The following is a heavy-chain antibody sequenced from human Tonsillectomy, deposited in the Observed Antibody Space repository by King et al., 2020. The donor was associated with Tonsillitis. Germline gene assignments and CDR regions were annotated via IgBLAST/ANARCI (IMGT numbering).Heavy chain of an antibody. CDR2: INSDGSSP. J-gene: IGHJ4*02. V-gene: IGHV3-74*01. D-gene: IGHD5-24*01. CDR3: ARVRDGGLNYFDY. CDR1: GFTFSNYW. Sequence: VQLVESGGGLVQPGGSLRLSCAASGFTFSNYWMHWVRQAPGKGLVWVSRINSDGSSPTYADSVKGRFTISRDNAKNTLYLQTNSLRAEDTAVYYCARVRDGGLNYFDYWGQGTLVTVSS.